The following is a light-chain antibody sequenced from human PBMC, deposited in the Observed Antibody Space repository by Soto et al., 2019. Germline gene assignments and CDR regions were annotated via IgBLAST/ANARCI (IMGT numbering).Light chain of an antibody. CDR1: QSVSTN. J-gene: IGKJ1*01. Sequence: DIVMTQSPATLSVSPGERATLSCRASQSVSTNLAWYQQKPGQAPRLLIYGASTRATGIPARFSGRGSGTEFTLIISSLQSDEFAVYYCQQYTNRPPWTFGQGTRVDLK. V-gene: IGKV3-15*01. CDR2: GAS. CDR3: QQYTNRPPWT.